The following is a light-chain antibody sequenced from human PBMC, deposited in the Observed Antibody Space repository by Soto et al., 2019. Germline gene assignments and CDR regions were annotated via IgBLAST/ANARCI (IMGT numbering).Light chain of an antibody. CDR2: DAS. V-gene: IGKV1-5*01. Sequence: DIQMTQSPSTLSASVGYRVTITCRASQSISSWLAWYQQKPGKAPKLLIYDASSLESGVPSRFSGSVSGTEFTLTISSLQPDDFATYYCQQYNSYPWTFGQGTKVDIK. J-gene: IGKJ1*01. CDR1: QSISSW. CDR3: QQYNSYPWT.